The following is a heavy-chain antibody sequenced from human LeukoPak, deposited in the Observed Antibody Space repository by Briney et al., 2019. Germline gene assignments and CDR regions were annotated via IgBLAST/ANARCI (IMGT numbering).Heavy chain of an antibody. CDR2: MNPNTGRT. CDR1: RYTFTSYD. V-gene: IGHV1-8*01. D-gene: IGHD3-10*01. J-gene: IGHJ4*02. CDR3: ARLSQTPDYYTLGGYYYLGY. Sequence: GASVKVSCKASRYTFTSYDINWVREAAGHGLEWMGWMNPNTGRTGYAQKFQGRITMTRDTSINTAYMELTNLRSEDTALYYCARLSQTPDYYTLGGYYYLGYWGQGTPVTVSS.